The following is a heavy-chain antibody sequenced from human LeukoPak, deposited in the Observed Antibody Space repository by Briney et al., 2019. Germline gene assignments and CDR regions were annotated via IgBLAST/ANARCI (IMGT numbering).Heavy chain of an antibody. CDR1: GFTFSSYS. J-gene: IGHJ5*02. V-gene: IGHV3-21*01. CDR2: ISTSSIYI. D-gene: IGHD6-6*01. CDR3: ASVYSSSRWFDP. Sequence: GGSLRLSCAASGFTFSSYSMNWVRQAPGKGLEWVSFISTSSIYIYYADSVKGRFTISRDNAKNSLYLQMNSLRAEDTAVYYCASVYSSSRWFDPWGQGTLVTVSS.